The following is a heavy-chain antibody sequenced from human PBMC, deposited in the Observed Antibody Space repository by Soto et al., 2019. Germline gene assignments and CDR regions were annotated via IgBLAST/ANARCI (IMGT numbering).Heavy chain of an antibody. Sequence: QVQLVESGGGVVQPGRSLRLSCAASGFTFRNYAMHWVRQAPGKGLECVAVISYDGGNKFYRDYVKGRFTISRDNSKNTLYLQINSLRYEDTAVYYCARGDREDIAVVIGVRPGEYGVEVWCQGTKVTVSS. CDR1: GFTFRNYA. J-gene: IGHJ6*02. CDR3: ARGDREDIAVVIGVRPGEYGVEV. CDR2: ISYDGGNK. D-gene: IGHD2-15*01. V-gene: IGHV3-30-3*01.